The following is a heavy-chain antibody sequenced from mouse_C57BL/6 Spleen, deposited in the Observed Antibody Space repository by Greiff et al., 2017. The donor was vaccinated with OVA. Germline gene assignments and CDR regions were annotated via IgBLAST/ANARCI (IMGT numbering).Heavy chain of an antibody. Sequence: QVQLQQPGAELVKPGASVKLSCKASGYTFTSYWMHWVKQRPGQGLEWIGMIHPNSGSTNYNEKFKSKATLTVDKSSSTAYMQLSSLTSEDSAVYYCARGDYGNYLYAMDYWGQGTSVTVS. CDR1: GYTFTSYW. V-gene: IGHV1-64*01. D-gene: IGHD2-1*01. CDR2: IHPNSGST. CDR3: ARGDYGNYLYAMDY. J-gene: IGHJ4*01.